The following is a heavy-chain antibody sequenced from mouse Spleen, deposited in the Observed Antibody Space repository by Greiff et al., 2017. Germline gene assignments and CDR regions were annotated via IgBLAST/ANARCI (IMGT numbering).Heavy chain of an antibody. V-gene: IGHV1-64*01. D-gene: IGHD2-3*01. CDR2: IHPNSGST. Sequence: QVQLQQPGAELVKPGASVKLSCKASGYTFTSYWMHWVKQRPGQGLEWIGMIHPNSGSTNYNEKFKSKATLTVDKSSSTAYMQLSSLTSEDSAVYYCAVIYDGYYVSFDYWGQGTTLTVSS. J-gene: IGHJ2*01. CDR3: AVIYDGYYVSFDY. CDR1: GYTFTSYW.